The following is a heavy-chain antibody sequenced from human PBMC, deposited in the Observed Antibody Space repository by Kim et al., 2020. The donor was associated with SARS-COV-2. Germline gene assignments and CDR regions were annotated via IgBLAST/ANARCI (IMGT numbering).Heavy chain of an antibody. CDR2: IYYSGST. CDR3: ARQTGYSYGMGPFDY. V-gene: IGHV4-39*01. Sequence: SETLSLTCTVSGGSISSSSYYWGWIRQPPGKGLEWIGSIYYSGSTYYNPSLKSRVTISVDTSKNQFSLKLSSVTAADTAVYYCARQTGYSYGMGPFDYWGQGTLVTVSS. D-gene: IGHD5-18*01. J-gene: IGHJ4*02. CDR1: GGSISSSSYY.